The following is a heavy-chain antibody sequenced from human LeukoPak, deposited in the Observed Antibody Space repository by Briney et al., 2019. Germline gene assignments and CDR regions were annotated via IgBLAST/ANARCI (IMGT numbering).Heavy chain of an antibody. CDR3: AKPDLDAIVVVPAAILDV. D-gene: IGHD2-2*02. CDR2: IRYDGSNK. V-gene: IGHV3-30*02. J-gene: IGHJ6*04. Sequence: GGSPRLSCAASGFTFSSYGMHWVRQAPGKGLEWVAFIRYDGSNKYYADSVKGRFTISRDNSKNTLYLQMNSLRAEDTAVYYCAKPDLDAIVVVPAAILDVWGKGTTVTVSS. CDR1: GFTFSSYG.